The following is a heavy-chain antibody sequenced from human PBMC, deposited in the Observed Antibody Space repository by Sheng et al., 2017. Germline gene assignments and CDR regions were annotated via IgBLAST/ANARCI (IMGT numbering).Heavy chain of an antibody. J-gene: IGHJ4*02. Sequence: QLQESGPGLVKPSGALSPHLRCLCDSIITTTDFWPGSGSPPGRGLEWIVSLLYTGTTHYNPSLQSRVTVSVDTSKNQFSLKLSSVTAADTAVYYCARRRTDGHSYHYFDYWGQGTLVSVSS. CDR2: LLYTGTT. CDR3: ARRRTDGHSYHYFDY. D-gene: IGHD2-8*01. CDR1: DSIITTTDF. V-gene: IGHV4-39*01.